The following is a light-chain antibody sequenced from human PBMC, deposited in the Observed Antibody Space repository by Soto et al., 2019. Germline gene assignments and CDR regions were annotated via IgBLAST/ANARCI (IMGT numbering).Light chain of an antibody. Sequence: QSALTQPASVSGSPGQSITISCTGTSSDIGGYNYVSWYQQYPGKAPTLMIYEASQRPSGISHRFSGSKSGNTASLTISGLQTEDEANYYCCSYAGRSTWVFGGGTKLTVL. CDR1: SSDIGGYNY. CDR2: EAS. J-gene: IGLJ3*02. CDR3: CSYAGRSTWV. V-gene: IGLV2-23*01.